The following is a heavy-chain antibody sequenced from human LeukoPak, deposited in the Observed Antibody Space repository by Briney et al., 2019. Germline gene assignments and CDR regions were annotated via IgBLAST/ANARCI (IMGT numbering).Heavy chain of an antibody. CDR3: ASRSSGYDYLVFDY. Sequence: GGSLRLSCAASGFTFSSYGMHWVRQAPGKGLEWVAFIRYDGSNKYYVGSVKGRFTISRDNSKNTLYLQMNSLRAEDTAVYYCASRSSGYDYLVFDYWGQGTLVTVSS. CDR1: GFTFSSYG. D-gene: IGHD5-12*01. V-gene: IGHV3-30*02. J-gene: IGHJ4*02. CDR2: IRYDGSNK.